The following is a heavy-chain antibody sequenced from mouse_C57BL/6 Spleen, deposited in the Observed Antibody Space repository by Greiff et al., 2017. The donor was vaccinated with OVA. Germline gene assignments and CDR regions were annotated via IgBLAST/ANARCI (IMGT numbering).Heavy chain of an antibody. CDR3: ARYLFNGNYFDY. CDR2: INPSSGYT. J-gene: IGHJ2*01. D-gene: IGHD2-1*01. Sequence: QVQLKESGAELARPGASVKMSCKASGYTFTSYTMHWVKQRPGQGLEWIGYINPSSGYTKYNQKFKDKATLTADKSSSTAYMQLSSLTSEDSAVYYCARYLFNGNYFDYWGQGTTLTVSS. CDR1: GYTFTSYT. V-gene: IGHV1-4*01.